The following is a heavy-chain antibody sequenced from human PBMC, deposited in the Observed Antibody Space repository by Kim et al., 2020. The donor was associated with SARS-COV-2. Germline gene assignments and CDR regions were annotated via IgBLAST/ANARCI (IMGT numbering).Heavy chain of an antibody. J-gene: IGHJ5*01. CDR1: GYTFTNYA. CDR2: INAYNDNT. V-gene: IGHV1-18*01. CDR3: ARANTYYYGGCWWGLNWFD. D-gene: IGHD3-10*01. Sequence: ASVKVSCKASGYTFTNYAIIWVRQAPGQGLEWMGWINAYNDNTNYAQKLQGRVTMSTDTSTSTAYMELRSLRVDDTAVYYCARANTYYYGGCWWGLNWFD.